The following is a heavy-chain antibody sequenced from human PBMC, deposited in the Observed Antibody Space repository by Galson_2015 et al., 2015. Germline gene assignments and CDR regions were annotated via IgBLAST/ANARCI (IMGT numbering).Heavy chain of an antibody. CDR1: GFTFSSYS. CDR2: ISSSSSYI. V-gene: IGHV3-21*01. D-gene: IGHD1-1*01. Sequence: SLRLSCAASGFTFSSYSMNWVRQAPGKGLEWVSSISSSSSYIYYADSVKGRFTISRDNAKNSLYLQMNSLRAEDTAVYYCAREINWNDAGNPFDYWGQGTLVTVSS. J-gene: IGHJ4*02. CDR3: AREINWNDAGNPFDY.